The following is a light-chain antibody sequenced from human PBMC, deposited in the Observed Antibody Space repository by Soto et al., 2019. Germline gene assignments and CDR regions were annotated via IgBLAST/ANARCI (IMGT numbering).Light chain of an antibody. CDR2: GAS. V-gene: IGKV3-20*01. Sequence: MVMTQSPGTLSLSPGEMATLSCMASQTVSSSSVAWYQQKPGQAPRLLIFGASTRAAGFPDRFSGSGSGTDFTLIINRLEPEHVAIYYCQQYGRSPRITFGQGTRLEIK. CDR1: QTVSSSS. CDR3: QQYGRSPRIT. J-gene: IGKJ5*01.